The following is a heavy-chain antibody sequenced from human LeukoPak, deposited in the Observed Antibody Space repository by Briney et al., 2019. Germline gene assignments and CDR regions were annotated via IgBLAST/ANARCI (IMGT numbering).Heavy chain of an antibody. CDR2: IYYGGST. V-gene: IGHV4-61*01. J-gene: IGHJ5*02. D-gene: IGHD2-15*01. CDR1: GGSVSSGSYY. Sequence: KSSETLSLTCTVSGGSVSSGSYYWSWIRQPPGKGLEWIGYIYYGGSTNYNPSLKSRVTISVDTSKNQFSLKLSSVTAADTAVYYCARIKDVVVVAAPNWFDPWGQGTLVTVSS. CDR3: ARIKDVVVVAAPNWFDP.